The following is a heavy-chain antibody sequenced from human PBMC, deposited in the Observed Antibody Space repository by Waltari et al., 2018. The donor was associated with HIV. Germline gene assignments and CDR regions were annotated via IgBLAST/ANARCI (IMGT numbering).Heavy chain of an antibody. D-gene: IGHD6-19*01. CDR1: GFTFDDYA. CDR3: AKGAYSSGETGYFDL. J-gene: IGHJ2*01. V-gene: IGHV3-9*01. CDR2: ISWNSGCI. Sequence: EVQLVESGGGLVQPGRSLRLSCAASGFTFDDYAMHWVRQAPGKGLEWVSGISWNSGCIGYADSVKGRFTISRDNAKNSLYLQMNSLRAEDTALYYCAKGAYSSGETGYFDLWGRGTLVTVSS.